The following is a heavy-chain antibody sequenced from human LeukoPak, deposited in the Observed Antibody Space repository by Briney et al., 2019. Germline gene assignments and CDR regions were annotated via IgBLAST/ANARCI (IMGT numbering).Heavy chain of an antibody. Sequence: SETLSLTCTVSGGSISGSSYYWGWIRQPPGKGLEWIGSIYYSGSTYYNPSLKSRVTISVDTSKNQFSLKLNSVTATDTAVYYCARHKVVAAIRVVYYYYGMDVWGQGTTVTVSS. V-gene: IGHV4-39*01. J-gene: IGHJ6*02. CDR2: IYYSGST. CDR3: ARHKVVAAIRVVYYYYGMDV. CDR1: GGSISGSSYY. D-gene: IGHD2-15*01.